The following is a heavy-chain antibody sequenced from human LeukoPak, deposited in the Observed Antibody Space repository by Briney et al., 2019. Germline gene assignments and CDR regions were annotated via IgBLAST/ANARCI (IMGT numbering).Heavy chain of an antibody. CDR2: IYYSGST. J-gene: IGHJ4*02. D-gene: IGHD1-1*01. CDR3: ARGRYTFDY. Sequence: SETLSLTCTVSGGSIGSYYWSWIRQPPGKGLEYIGYIYYSGSTNHNPSLKSRVTISVDTSKNQFSLKLSSVTAADTAVYYCARGRYTFDYWGQGTLVTVSS. CDR1: GGSIGSYY. V-gene: IGHV4-59*01.